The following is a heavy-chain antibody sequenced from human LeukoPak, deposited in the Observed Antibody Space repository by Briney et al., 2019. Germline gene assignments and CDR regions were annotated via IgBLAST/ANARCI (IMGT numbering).Heavy chain of an antibody. J-gene: IGHJ4*02. CDR1: GFTFSSYS. V-gene: IGHV3-48*01. CDR3: AKGAFEQWLVQVIPFDY. CDR2: ISSSSSTI. D-gene: IGHD6-19*01. Sequence: PGGSLRLSCAASGFTFSSYSMNWVRQAPGKGLEWVSYISSSSSTIYYADSVKGRFTISRDNSKNTLYLQMNSLRAEDTAIYYCAKGAFEQWLVQVIPFDYWGQGTLVTVSS.